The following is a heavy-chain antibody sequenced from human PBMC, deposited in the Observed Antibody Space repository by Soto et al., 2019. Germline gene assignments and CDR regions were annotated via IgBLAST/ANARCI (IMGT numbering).Heavy chain of an antibody. V-gene: IGHV1-18*01. CDR1: GYTFTSYG. Sequence: QVHLVQSGAEVKKPGASVKVSCKGSGYTFTSYGITWVRQAPGQGLEWMGWISAHNGNTDYAQKLQGRVTVTRDTPTSKAYMELRSLRSDATAVYYCARGRYGDYWGQGALVTVSS. D-gene: IGHD1-1*01. J-gene: IGHJ4*02. CDR2: ISAHNGNT. CDR3: ARGRYGDY.